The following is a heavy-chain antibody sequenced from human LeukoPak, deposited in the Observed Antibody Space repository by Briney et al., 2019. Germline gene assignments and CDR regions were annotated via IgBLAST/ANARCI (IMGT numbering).Heavy chain of an antibody. CDR1: GFTFSIYA. CDR3: AKDVSGSYYRRFDY. V-gene: IGHV3-23*01. Sequence: GGSLRLSCAASGFTFSIYAMSWVRQAPGKGLEWVSAISGSGGTAYYADSVKGRFTISRDNSKNTLYLQMNSLRAEDTAVYYCAKDVSGSYYRRFDYWGQGTLVTVSS. D-gene: IGHD1-26*01. J-gene: IGHJ4*02. CDR2: ISGSGGTA.